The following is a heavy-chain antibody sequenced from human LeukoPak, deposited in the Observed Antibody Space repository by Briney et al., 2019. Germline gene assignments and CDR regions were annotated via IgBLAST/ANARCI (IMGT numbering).Heavy chain of an antibody. D-gene: IGHD3-10*01. CDR3: ARSFNYYGSGSYYKFDY. CDR2: IIPILGIA. V-gene: IGHV1-69*04. J-gene: IGHJ4*02. Sequence: SVKVSCKASGGTISSYAISWVRQAPGQGLEWMGRIIPILGIANYAQKFQGRVTITADKSTSTAYMELSSLRSEDTAVYYCARSFNYYGSGSYYKFDYWGQGTLVTVSS. CDR1: GGTISSYA.